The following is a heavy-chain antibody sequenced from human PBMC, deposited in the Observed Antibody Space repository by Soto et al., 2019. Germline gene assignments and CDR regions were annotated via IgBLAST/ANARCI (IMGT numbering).Heavy chain of an antibody. D-gene: IGHD3-22*01. Sequence: PSETLSLTCTVSGGSISSGCYYWSWIRQHPGKGLEWIGYIYYSGSTYYNPSLKSRVTISVDTSKNQFSLKLSSVTAADAAVYYCARDSKIDYYDSSGYGVWGQGTTVTVSS. CDR2: IYYSGST. CDR1: GGSISSGCYY. V-gene: IGHV4-31*03. CDR3: ARDSKIDYYDSSGYGV. J-gene: IGHJ6*02.